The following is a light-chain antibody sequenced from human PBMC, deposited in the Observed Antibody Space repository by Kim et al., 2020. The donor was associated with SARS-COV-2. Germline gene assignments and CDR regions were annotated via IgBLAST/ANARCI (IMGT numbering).Light chain of an antibody. CDR1: SSDVCGYTY. Sequence: VTFPCAGTSSDVCGYTYVSWYQQHPGKAPKLMIYDVSNRPSGVSNRFSGSKSGNSASLTISGLQAEDEADYYCSSYTSSSSFYVFGTGTKVTVL. CDR3: SSYTSSSSFYV. CDR2: DVS. J-gene: IGLJ1*01. V-gene: IGLV2-14*03.